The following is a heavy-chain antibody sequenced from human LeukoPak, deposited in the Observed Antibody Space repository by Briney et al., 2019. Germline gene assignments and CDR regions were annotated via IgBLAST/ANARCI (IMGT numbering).Heavy chain of an antibody. CDR1: GGTFSSYA. CDR2: IIPIFGTA. D-gene: IGHD4-17*01. CDR3: ARSVDYGDPNFDC. J-gene: IGHJ4*02. Sequence: ASVKVSCKASGGTFSSYAISWVRQAPGQGLEWMGGIIPIFGTANYAQKFQGRVTITADESTSTAYMELSSLRSEDTAVYYCARSVDYGDPNFDCWGQGTLVTVSS. V-gene: IGHV1-69*13.